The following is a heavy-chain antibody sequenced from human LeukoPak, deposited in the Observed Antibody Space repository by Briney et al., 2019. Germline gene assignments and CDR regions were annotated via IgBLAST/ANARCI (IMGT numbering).Heavy chain of an antibody. D-gene: IGHD2/OR15-2a*01. Sequence: GGSLRLSCAASGFTFSNYGMHWVRQAPGKGLEWLAAIFYDGSNKYYADTVKGRFTISRDNSTNTLYLQVNSLTAEDTAVYYCARDQALYFSYGDYWGQGALVTVSS. CDR3: ARDQALYFSYGDY. J-gene: IGHJ4*02. CDR1: GFTFSNYG. CDR2: IFYDGSNK. V-gene: IGHV3-33*01.